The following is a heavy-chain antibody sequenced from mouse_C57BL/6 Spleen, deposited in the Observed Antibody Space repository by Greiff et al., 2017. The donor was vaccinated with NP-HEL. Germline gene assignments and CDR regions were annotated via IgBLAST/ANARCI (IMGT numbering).Heavy chain of an antibody. Sequence: VKLMESGAELMKPGASVKLSCKATGYTFTGYWIEWVKQRPGHGLEWIGEILPGSGSTHYNEKFKGKATFTADTSSNTAYMQLSSLTTEDSAIYYCARKGPSDYDGSSRYFDVWGTGTTVTVSS. CDR2: ILPGSGST. J-gene: IGHJ1*03. CDR3: ARKGPSDYDGSSRYFDV. CDR1: GYTFTGYW. D-gene: IGHD1-1*01. V-gene: IGHV1-9*01.